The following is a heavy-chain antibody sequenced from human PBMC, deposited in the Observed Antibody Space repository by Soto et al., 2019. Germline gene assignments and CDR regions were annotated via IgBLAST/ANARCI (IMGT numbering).Heavy chain of an antibody. CDR2: ISGSGSII. J-gene: IGHJ2*01. CDR1: GFTFSSYS. V-gene: IGHV3-48*01. CDR3: ARDYGSGKRSFDL. D-gene: IGHD3-10*01. Sequence: EVQLVESGGGLVQPGGSLRLSCAASGFTFSSYSMNWARQAPGEGLEWVSYISGSGSIIYYAASVKGRFTISRDNAKNSLYLQMNSLSAEDTAVYYCARDYGSGKRSFDLWGRGTLVTFSS.